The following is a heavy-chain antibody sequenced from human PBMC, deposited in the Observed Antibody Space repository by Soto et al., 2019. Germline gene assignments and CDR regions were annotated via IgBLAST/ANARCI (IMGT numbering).Heavy chain of an antibody. CDR2: INPDSNDS. CDR1: GYTLRNYY. V-gene: IGHV1-2*06. Sequence: QVHLVQSGAEVKKPGASVRVSCKASGYTLRNYYMHWVRQAPGQGLEWMGRINPDSNDSKIAQRFQGSVTMICDTSINTAYMELTRLRHDDTALYYCTSGPNFDFWGQGTLVTVSS. CDR3: TSGPNFDF. J-gene: IGHJ4*02.